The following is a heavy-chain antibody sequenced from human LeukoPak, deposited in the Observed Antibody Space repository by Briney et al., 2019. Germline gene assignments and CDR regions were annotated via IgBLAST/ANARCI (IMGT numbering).Heavy chain of an antibody. CDR2: ISDSGGRT. D-gene: IGHD3-22*01. CDR1: GITLSNYG. V-gene: IGHV3-23*01. CDR3: AKRGVVIRVILVGFHKEAYYFDS. J-gene: IGHJ4*02. Sequence: GGSLRLSCAVSGITLSNYGMSWVRQAPGKGLEWVAGISDSGGRTNYADSVKGRFTISRDNPKNTLYLQMNSLRADDTAVYFCAKRGVVIRVILVGFHKEAYYFDSWGQGTLVIVSS.